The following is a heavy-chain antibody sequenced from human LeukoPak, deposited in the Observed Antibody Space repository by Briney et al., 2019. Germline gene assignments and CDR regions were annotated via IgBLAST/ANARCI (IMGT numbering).Heavy chain of an antibody. CDR1: GFTFSSYA. Sequence: GGSLRLSCAASGFTFSSYAMHWVRQTPGKGLEYVSAIRSNGGSTYYANSVKGRFTISRDNSKNTLYLQMNSLRAEDTAVYYCARNERWFGELFDYYYYYGMDVWGQGTTVTVSS. CDR3: ARNERWFGELFDYYYYYGMDV. V-gene: IGHV3-64*01. CDR2: IRSNGGST. D-gene: IGHD3-10*01. J-gene: IGHJ6*02.